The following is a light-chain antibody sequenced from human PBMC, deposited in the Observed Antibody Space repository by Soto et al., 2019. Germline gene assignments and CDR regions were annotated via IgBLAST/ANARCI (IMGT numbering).Light chain of an antibody. V-gene: IGLV2-14*01. Sequence: QSVLTQPASVSGSPGQSITISCTGTSSDVGGYDYVSWYQQHPGKAPKLMIYEVSNRPSGVSNRFSGSKSGNTASLTISGLQAEDDADYYCSSYTSSGTYVFGAGTKLTVL. CDR1: SSDVGGYDY. CDR3: SSYTSSGTYV. CDR2: EVS. J-gene: IGLJ1*01.